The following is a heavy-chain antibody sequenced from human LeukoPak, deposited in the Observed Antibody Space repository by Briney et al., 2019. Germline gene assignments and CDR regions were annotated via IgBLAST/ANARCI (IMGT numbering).Heavy chain of an antibody. CDR3: ARSADSSSWYGNWFDP. J-gene: IGHJ5*02. Sequence: GGSLRLSCAASGFTFSSYEMNWVRQAPGKGLEWVSYISSSGSTIYYADSVKGRFTISRDNAKNSLYLQMNSLRAEDTAVYYCARSADSSSWYGNWFDPWGQGTLVTVSS. V-gene: IGHV3-48*03. D-gene: IGHD6-13*01. CDR2: ISSSGSTI. CDR1: GFTFSSYE.